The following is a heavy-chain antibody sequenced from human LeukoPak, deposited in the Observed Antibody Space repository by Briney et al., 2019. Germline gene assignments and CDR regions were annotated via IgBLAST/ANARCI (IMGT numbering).Heavy chain of an antibody. V-gene: IGHV1-2*02. D-gene: IGHD3-22*01. CDR2: INPKSGGT. CDR1: GYTFTGYY. Sequence: ASVKVSCKASGYTFTGYYMHWVRQAPGQGLEWMGWINPKSGGTNYAQKFQGRVTMTRDTSISTAYMELRSDDTAVYYCATLGISGYFRDYWGQGTLVTVSS. CDR3: ATLGISGYFRDY. J-gene: IGHJ4*02.